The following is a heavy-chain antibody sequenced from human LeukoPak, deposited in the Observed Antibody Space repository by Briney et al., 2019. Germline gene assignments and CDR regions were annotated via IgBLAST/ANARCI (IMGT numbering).Heavy chain of an antibody. V-gene: IGHV3-7*01. D-gene: IGHD5-18*01. J-gene: IGHJ5*02. CDR1: GFIFSNYW. CDR3: ARESGYSSPT. CDR2: IKEDGSDK. Sequence: GGSLRLSCAASGFIFSNYWMSWVRQAPGKGLEWVANIKEDGSDKYYVDSVKGRFTISRDNAKNSLYLQMNSLRAEDTAVYYCARESGYSSPTWGQGTLVTVSS.